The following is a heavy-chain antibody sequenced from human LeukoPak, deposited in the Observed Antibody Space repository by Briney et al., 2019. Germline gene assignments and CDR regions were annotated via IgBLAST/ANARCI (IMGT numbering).Heavy chain of an antibody. D-gene: IGHD5-18*01. CDR3: ARDGWDTAQRIYYYYYMDV. Sequence: GGSLRLSCAASGFTFSNYWMSWVRRAPGKGLEWVANIKQDGSETYYVDSVKGRFTISRDNAKNSLYLQMNSLRAEDTAVYYCARDGWDTAQRIYYYYYMDVWGKGTTVTVSS. CDR1: GFTFSNYW. CDR2: IKQDGSET. J-gene: IGHJ6*03. V-gene: IGHV3-7*01.